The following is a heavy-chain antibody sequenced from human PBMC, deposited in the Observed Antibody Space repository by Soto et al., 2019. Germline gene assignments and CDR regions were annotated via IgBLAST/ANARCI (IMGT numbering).Heavy chain of an antibody. D-gene: IGHD3-3*01. J-gene: IGHJ6*02. CDR3: ARGYYDFWSGYYPQSYGMDV. Sequence: SETLSLTCTVSGGSVSSGSYYWSWIRQPPGKGLEWIGYIYYSGSTNYNPSLKSRVTISVDTSKNQFSLKLSSVNAADTAVYYCARGYYDFWSGYYPQSYGMDVWGQGTTVTVSS. CDR1: GGSVSSGSYY. CDR2: IYYSGST. V-gene: IGHV4-61*01.